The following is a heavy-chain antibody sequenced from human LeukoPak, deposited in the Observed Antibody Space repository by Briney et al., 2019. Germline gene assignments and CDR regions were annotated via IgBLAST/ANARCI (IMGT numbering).Heavy chain of an antibody. CDR3: ARVSSSWYQDWYFDL. CDR2: IDTSGNT. CDR1: GGSISSYY. J-gene: IGHJ2*01. Sequence: SETLSLTCTVSGGSISSYYWSWIRQPAGKGLEWIGRIDTSGNTNYKPSLKSRVTMSVDTSKNQFSLKLNSVTAAHTAVYYCARVSSSWYQDWYFDLWGRGTLVTVSS. D-gene: IGHD6-13*01. V-gene: IGHV4-4*07.